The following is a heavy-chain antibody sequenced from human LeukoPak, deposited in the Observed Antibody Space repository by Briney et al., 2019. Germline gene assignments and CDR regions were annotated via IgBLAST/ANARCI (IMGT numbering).Heavy chain of an antibody. CDR3: ARVTYYYDSSGLLLGGFDY. V-gene: IGHV4-38-2*01. D-gene: IGHD3-22*01. J-gene: IGHJ4*02. Sequence: PGGSLRLSCAASGFTFRDYYMSWIRQPPGKGLEWIGSIYYSGSTYYNPSLKSRVTISVDTSKNQFSLKLSSVTAADTAVYYCARVTYYYDSSGLLLGGFDYWGQGTLVTVSS. CDR2: IYYSGST. CDR1: GFTFRDYY.